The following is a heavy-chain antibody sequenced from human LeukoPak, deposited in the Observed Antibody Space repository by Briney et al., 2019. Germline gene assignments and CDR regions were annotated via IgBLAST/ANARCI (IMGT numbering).Heavy chain of an antibody. CDR1: GYTFTSYY. Sequence: ASVKVSCKASGYTFTSYYMHWVRQAPGPGLEWMGIINPSGGSTSYAQKFQGRVTMTRDTSTSTVYMELSSLRSEDTAVYYCARDLVYYDSSGYYEDYYYYGMDVWGQGTTVTVSS. CDR3: ARDLVYYDSSGYYEDYYYYGMDV. CDR2: INPSGGST. D-gene: IGHD3-22*01. V-gene: IGHV1-46*01. J-gene: IGHJ6*02.